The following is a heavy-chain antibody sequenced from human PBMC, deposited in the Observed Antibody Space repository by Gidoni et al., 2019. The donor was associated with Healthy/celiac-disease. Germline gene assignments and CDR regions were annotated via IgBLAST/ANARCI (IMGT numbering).Heavy chain of an antibody. V-gene: IGHV4-34*01. CDR3: ARGYSSSNQHYYYYMDV. D-gene: IGHD2-15*01. CDR2: INHSGTT. J-gene: IGHJ6*03. Sequence: QVQLQQWGAGLLKPSETLSLPCAVYGGSFSGYYWSWILQPPGKGLKWIGEINHSGTTNYNPSLKSRVTISVDTSKNQFSRKLSSVTAADTAVYYCARGYSSSNQHYYYYMDVWGKGTTVTVSS. CDR1: GGSFSGYY.